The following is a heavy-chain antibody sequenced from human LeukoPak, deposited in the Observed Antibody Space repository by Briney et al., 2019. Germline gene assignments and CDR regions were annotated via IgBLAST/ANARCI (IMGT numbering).Heavy chain of an antibody. Sequence: GGSLRLSCAASGFTFDDYGMSWVRQAPGKGLEWVSGINWNGGSTGYADSVKGRCTISRDNAKNSLYLQMNSLRAEDTALYYCARDTFGVVIGYMDVWGKGTTVTVSS. CDR2: INWNGGST. CDR3: ARDTFGVVIGYMDV. J-gene: IGHJ6*03. CDR1: GFTFDDYG. D-gene: IGHD3-3*01. V-gene: IGHV3-20*04.